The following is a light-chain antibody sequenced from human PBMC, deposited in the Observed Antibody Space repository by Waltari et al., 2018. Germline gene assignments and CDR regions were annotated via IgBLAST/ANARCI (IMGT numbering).Light chain of an antibody. CDR2: AAS. CDR3: QQSYSTPYT. Sequence: DIQMTQSPSSLSASVGDRVTITCRASQNINSDLNWYQQEPGKAPKLLIYAASTLQYGVPSGFSGSGSGTDFTLTISSLRPEDFATYYCQQSYSTPYTFGQGTKLQIK. CDR1: QNINSD. J-gene: IGKJ2*01. V-gene: IGKV1-39*01.